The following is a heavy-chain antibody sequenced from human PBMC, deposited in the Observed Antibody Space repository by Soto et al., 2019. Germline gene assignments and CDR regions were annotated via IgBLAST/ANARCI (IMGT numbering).Heavy chain of an antibody. CDR2: IYDSGST. V-gene: IGHV4-30-4*01. D-gene: IGHD4-17*01. CDR3: XXXXXXXTTDWYFDL. CDR1: GGSISGGVGGLYY. Sequence: QLQLRESGPGLVKPSETLSLTCTVSGGSISGGVGGLYYWSWIRQPPGKGLEWIGYIYDSGSTYYNPSLKSRVTISVDTXKXXXXXXXXXXXXXXXXXXXXXXXXXXXTTDWYFDLWGRGTLVTVSS. J-gene: IGHJ2*01.